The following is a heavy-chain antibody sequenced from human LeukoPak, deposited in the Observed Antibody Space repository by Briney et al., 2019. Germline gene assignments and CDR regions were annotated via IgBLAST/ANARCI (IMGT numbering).Heavy chain of an antibody. CDR1: GFTVSSKY. CDR2: IYSGGST. J-gene: IGHJ6*03. D-gene: IGHD3-3*01. CDR3: ARAPDYDFWSGYPMRGDYYYYMGV. Sequence: GGSLRLSCAASGFTVSSKYMSWVRQAPGKGLEWVSVIYSGGSTYYADSVKGRFTISRDNSKNTLYLKMNSLRTEDTAVYYCARAPDYDFWSGYPMRGDYYYYMGVWGKGTTVTVSS. V-gene: IGHV3-66*02.